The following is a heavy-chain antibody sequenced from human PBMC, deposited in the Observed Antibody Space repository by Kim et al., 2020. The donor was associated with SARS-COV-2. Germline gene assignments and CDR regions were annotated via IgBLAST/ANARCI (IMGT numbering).Heavy chain of an antibody. CDR1: TFTFTSYA. V-gene: IGHV3-23*01. Sequence: GGSLRLSCAASTFTFTSYAMSWVRQAPGKGLEWVSAISSSGHSTYYADSVKGRFTISRDNSKKTLYLQMNSLRAEDTAVYYCAKDTPPYYSDSSGYSQFFEQWGQGALVTVSS. D-gene: IGHD3-22*01. J-gene: IGHJ4*02. CDR2: ISSSGHST. CDR3: AKDTPPYYSDSSGYSQFFEQ.